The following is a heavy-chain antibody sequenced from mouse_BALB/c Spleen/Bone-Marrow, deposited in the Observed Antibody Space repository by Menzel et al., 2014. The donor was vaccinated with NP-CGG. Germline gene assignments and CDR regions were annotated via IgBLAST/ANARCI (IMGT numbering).Heavy chain of an antibody. J-gene: IGHJ4*01. CDR1: GYTFTGYW. CDR3: ARLIYGSSYIVDF. V-gene: IGHV1S81*02. CDR2: INPSNGRT. Sequence: QVQLKESGVELVKRGASVKLSCQASGYTFTGYWMDWVKQRPGQGLEWIGEINPSNGRTSYNEKFMSVAAPTAEKTSSTTDMQHSSLTSDDSAVFYCARLIYGSSYIVDFWGQGTTVTVSS. D-gene: IGHD1-1*01.